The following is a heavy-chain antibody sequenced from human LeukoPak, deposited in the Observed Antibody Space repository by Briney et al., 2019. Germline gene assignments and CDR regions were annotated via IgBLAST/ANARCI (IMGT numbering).Heavy chain of an antibody. V-gene: IGHV1-69*06. J-gene: IGHJ6*04. CDR2: IIPIFGTA. D-gene: IGHD2-2*01. CDR1: GGTFSSYA. Sequence: SVRVSCKASGGTFSSYAISWVRQAPGQGLEWMGGIIPIFGTANYAQKFQGRVTITADKSTSTAYMELSSLRSEDTAVYYCARLVVVPAPSKYGMDVWGKGTTVTVSS. CDR3: ARLVVVPAPSKYGMDV.